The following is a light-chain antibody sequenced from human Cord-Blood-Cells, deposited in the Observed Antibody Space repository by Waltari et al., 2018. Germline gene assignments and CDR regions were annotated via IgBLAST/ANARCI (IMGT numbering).Light chain of an antibody. CDR3: QQRSNWPLT. J-gene: IGKJ4*01. Sequence: IVLTQSPATLSLSPGERATLSCRASQSVSSYLAWYQQKPGQAPRLLIYDASNRATGIAARFSGSGSGTEFTLTISSLEPEDFAVYYCQQRSNWPLTFGGGTKVEIK. V-gene: IGKV3-11*01. CDR2: DAS. CDR1: QSVSSY.